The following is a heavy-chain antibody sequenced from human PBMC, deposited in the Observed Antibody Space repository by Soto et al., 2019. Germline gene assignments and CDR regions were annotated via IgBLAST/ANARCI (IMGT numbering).Heavy chain of an antibody. D-gene: IGHD6-6*01. CDR3: AKAPTSDYYYYMEV. Sequence: EVQLVESGVGLVQPGRSLRLSCAASGFTFDDYAMHWVRQAPGKGLECVSGISWTSGSIGYADSVKGRFTISRDNAKNSLYLQMNSLSAEDTALYYCAKAPTSDYYYYMEVWGKGTTVTVSS. J-gene: IGHJ6*03. V-gene: IGHV3-9*01. CDR1: GFTFDDYA. CDR2: ISWTSGSI.